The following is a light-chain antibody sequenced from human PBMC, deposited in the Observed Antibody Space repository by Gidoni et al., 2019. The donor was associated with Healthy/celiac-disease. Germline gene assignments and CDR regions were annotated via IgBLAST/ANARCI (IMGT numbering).Light chain of an antibody. CDR2: EAS. Sequence: DIVLTPSPATLSLSPGERATLSCRASQSVSSDLAWYQQKPGQAPRLLSYEASNRATGIPPRFSVSGSGTDFTLTISSLEAEDFAVYYCQQRSNWLTFGGGTKVEIK. J-gene: IGKJ4*01. CDR1: QSVSSD. CDR3: QQRSNWLT. V-gene: IGKV3-11*01.